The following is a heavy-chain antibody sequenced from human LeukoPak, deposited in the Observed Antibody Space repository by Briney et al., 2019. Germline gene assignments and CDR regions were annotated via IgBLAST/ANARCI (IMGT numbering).Heavy chain of an antibody. Sequence: GGSLRLFCAASGFTFSNAWMSWARHAPGEGLEWVGRIKSKTDGGTTDYAAPVKGRFTISRDDSKNTLYLQMNSLKTENTAVYYCTTDGSPYCGGDCYYDYWGEGTLVTVSS. J-gene: IGHJ4*02. CDR2: IKSKTDGGTT. V-gene: IGHV3-15*01. CDR3: TTDGSPYCGGDCYYDY. CDR1: GFTFSNAW. D-gene: IGHD2-21*02.